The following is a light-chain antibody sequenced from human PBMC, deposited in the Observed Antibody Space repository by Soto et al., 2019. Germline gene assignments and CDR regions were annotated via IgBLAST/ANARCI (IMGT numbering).Light chain of an antibody. V-gene: IGLV2-14*03. CDR3: SAYTTSSTRV. CDR2: EVY. CDR1: NKDVGGYNY. Sequence: PDLTRPASVIPSPGPTIVFPRTRKNKDVGGYNYVSWYQQHPGKAPKLIIYEVYNRPSGVSDRFSGSKSGKTASLTISGLQAEDEADYDCSAYTTSSTRVFGTGTNVT. J-gene: IGLJ1*01.